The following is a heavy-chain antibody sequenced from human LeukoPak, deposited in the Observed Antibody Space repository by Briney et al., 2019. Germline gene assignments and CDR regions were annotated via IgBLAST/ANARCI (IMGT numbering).Heavy chain of an antibody. CDR3: ARDFGGGSGSYSYY. J-gene: IGHJ4*02. D-gene: IGHD3-10*01. CDR1: GYTFTGYY. CDR2: INPNSGGT. Sequence: GASVKVSCKASGYTFTGYYMHWVRQAPGQGLEWMGWINPNSGGTNYAQEFQGRVTMTRDTSISTAYMELSRLRSDDTAVYYCARDFGGGSGSYSYYWGQGTLVTVSS. V-gene: IGHV1-2*02.